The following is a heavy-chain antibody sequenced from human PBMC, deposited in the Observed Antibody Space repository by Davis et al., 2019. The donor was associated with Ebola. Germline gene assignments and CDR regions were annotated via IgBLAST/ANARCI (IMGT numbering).Heavy chain of an antibody. V-gene: IGHV1-69*13. CDR3: ARESGSSTALDY. D-gene: IGHD3-22*01. CDR2: IIPLFGTA. CDR1: GYTFTSYA. Sequence: SVKVSCKASGYTFTSYAMNWVRQAPGQGLEWMGGIIPLFGTANYAQTFQGRVTITADESTSTAYMELSSLRSEDTAVYYCARESGSSTALDYWGQGTLVTVSS. J-gene: IGHJ4*02.